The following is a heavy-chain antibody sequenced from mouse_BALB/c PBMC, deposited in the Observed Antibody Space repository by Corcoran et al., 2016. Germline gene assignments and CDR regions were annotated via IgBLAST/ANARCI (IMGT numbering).Heavy chain of an antibody. CDR1: GYTLSSYW. Sequence: QVQLQQSGAELMKPGASVKISCKATGYTLSSYWIEWVKQRPGHGLEWIGEILPGSGSTNYNEKFKGKATFTADTSSNTAYMQLSSLTSEDSAVYYCARSYYYGSSYWFAYWGQGTLVTVSA. CDR2: ILPGSGST. V-gene: IGHV1-9*01. J-gene: IGHJ3*01. D-gene: IGHD1-1*01. CDR3: ARSYYYGSSYWFAY.